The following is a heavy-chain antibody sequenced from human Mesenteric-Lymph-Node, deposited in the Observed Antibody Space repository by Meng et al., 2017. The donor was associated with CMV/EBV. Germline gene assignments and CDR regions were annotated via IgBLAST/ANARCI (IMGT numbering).Heavy chain of an antibody. V-gene: IGHV4-4*02. J-gene: IGHJ4*02. D-gene: IGHD2-2*01. Sequence: SLTCAVSGDSMSRQTRWSWVRQPPGKGLEWIGQIDQNGGANYSPSLKSRVTMSVDRSKSQLSLTLRSVSAADTAVFYCARHQGFSFDYWGQGALVTVSS. CDR1: GDSMSRQTR. CDR3: ARHQGFSFDY. CDR2: IDQNGGA.